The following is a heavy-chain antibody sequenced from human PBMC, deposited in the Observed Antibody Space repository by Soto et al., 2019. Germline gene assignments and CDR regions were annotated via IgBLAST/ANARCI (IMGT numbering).Heavy chain of an antibody. Sequence: GGSLRLSCAASGFTFSTYAMSWVRQAPGKGLEWVSGISGSGGSTYYADSVKGRFTISRDNSKNTLYLQLNSLRAEDTAVYYCAKDRYDSSGYYYRDFDYWGQGTLVTV. CDR1: GFTFSTYA. V-gene: IGHV3-23*01. D-gene: IGHD3-22*01. CDR2: ISGSGGST. J-gene: IGHJ4*02. CDR3: AKDRYDSSGYYYRDFDY.